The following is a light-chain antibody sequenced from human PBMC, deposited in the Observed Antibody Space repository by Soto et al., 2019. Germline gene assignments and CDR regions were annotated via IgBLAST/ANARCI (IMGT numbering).Light chain of an antibody. V-gene: IGLV1-44*01. CDR1: SSNIGTSS. Sequence: QSVLTQPPSASGTPGQTVTISCSGSSSNIGTSSVHWYQHLPGTAPKPLIYTNDQRPSGVPDRFSGSKSGTSASLAISGLQSEDDADYYCATWDDSLHGYVFGTGTKVTVL. J-gene: IGLJ1*01. CDR3: ATWDDSLHGYV. CDR2: TND.